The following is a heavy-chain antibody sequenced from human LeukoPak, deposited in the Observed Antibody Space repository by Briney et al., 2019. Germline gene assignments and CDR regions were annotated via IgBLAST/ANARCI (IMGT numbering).Heavy chain of an antibody. CDR1: GGSFSGYY. CDR3: ARGSGYSSGRYYFDY. Sequence: SETLPLTCAVYGGSFSGYYWSWIRQPPGKGLEWIGEINHSGSTNYNPSLKSRVTISVDTSKNQFSLKLSSVTAADTAVYFCARGSGYSSGRYYFDYWGQGILVTVSS. CDR2: INHSGST. D-gene: IGHD5-18*01. J-gene: IGHJ4*02. V-gene: IGHV4-34*01.